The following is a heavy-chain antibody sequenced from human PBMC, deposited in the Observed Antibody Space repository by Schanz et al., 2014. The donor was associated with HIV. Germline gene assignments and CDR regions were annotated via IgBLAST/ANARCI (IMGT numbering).Heavy chain of an antibody. CDR2: INLGGGSA. Sequence: QVQLVQSGAEGRKPGASVKVSCKTSGYSFTSYDINWVRQAPGQGLEWMARINLGGGSAIYAQKFQGRVTITRDTSTSTDHMELSSLRSEDTAVYYCARDGSKWNFEYWGQGTLVTVSP. D-gene: IGHD4-4*01. CDR3: ARDGSKWNFEY. CDR1: GYSFTSYD. J-gene: IGHJ4*02. V-gene: IGHV1-46*01.